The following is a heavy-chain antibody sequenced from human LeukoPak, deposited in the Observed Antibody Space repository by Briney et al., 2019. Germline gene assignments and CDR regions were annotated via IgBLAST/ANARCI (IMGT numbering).Heavy chain of an antibody. V-gene: IGHV4-34*01. Sequence: PSETLSLTCAVYGGSFSGYYWSWIRQPPGKGLEWIGSIHYTGSTYYNPSLKSRVTISVDTSKNKFSLKLSSVTAADTALYYCARTGGSFFFHHHMDVRGKGTTVTGPS. CDR1: GGSFSGYY. CDR2: IHYTGST. J-gene: IGHJ6*03. D-gene: IGHD1-26*01. CDR3: ARTGGSFFFHHHMDV.